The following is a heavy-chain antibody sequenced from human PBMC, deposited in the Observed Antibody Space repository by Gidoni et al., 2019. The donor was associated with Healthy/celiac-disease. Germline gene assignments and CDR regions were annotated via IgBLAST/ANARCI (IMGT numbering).Heavy chain of an antibody. Sequence: QVQLVESGGGVVQPGRSLRLSCAASGFTFSSYGMHWVRQAPGKGLEWVAVISYDGSNKYYADSVKGRFTISRDNSKNTLYLQMNSLRAEDTAVYYCAKEGDIVEYYYYGMDVWGQGTTVTVSS. D-gene: IGHD2-15*01. CDR1: GFTFSSYG. CDR2: ISYDGSNK. V-gene: IGHV3-30*18. J-gene: IGHJ6*02. CDR3: AKEGDIVEYYYYGMDV.